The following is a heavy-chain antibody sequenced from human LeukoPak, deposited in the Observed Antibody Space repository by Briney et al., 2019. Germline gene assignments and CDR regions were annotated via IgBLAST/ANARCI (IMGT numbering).Heavy chain of an antibody. V-gene: IGHV1-24*01. D-gene: IGHD2-15*01. J-gene: IGHJ4*02. CDR2: FDPEDAEI. Sequence: ASVKVSCKVSGNTLTDLSIHWVRQAPGKGLDWMGGFDPEDAEIIYAEKFQDRVTMTEDPSTDTAYLELSSLRSEDTAVYYCAAEGQWSLVHYFDSWGQGTLVTVSS. CDR1: GNTLTDLS. CDR3: AAEGQWSLVHYFDS.